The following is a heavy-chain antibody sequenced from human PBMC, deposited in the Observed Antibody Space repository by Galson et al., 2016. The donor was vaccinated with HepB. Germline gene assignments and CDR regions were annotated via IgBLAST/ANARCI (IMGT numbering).Heavy chain of an antibody. CDR3: ARELVRSAFDL. D-gene: IGHD6-6*01. CDR1: GFTFSRSG. J-gene: IGHJ3*01. Sequence: SLRLSCAGSGFTFSRSGLNWVRQAPGKGLQWISYISSSVSTIYYADSVMGQFTISRDNAKKSVYLQMHSLRDDDTAVYYCARELVRSAFDLWGQGTMVTVSS. CDR2: ISSSVSTI. V-gene: IGHV3-48*02.